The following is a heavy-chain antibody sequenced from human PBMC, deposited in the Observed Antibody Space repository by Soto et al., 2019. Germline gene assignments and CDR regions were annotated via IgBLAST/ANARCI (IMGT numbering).Heavy chain of an antibody. CDR2: IYTSGST. V-gene: IGHV4-4*07. D-gene: IGHD3-10*01. Sequence: PSETLSLTCTVSGGSISSYYWSWIRQPAGKGPEWIGRIYTSGSTNYNPSLKSRVTMSVDTSKNQFSLKLSSVTAADTAVYYCARGRGDGSGSYYYGMDVWGQGTTVTVSS. J-gene: IGHJ6*02. CDR1: GGSISSYY. CDR3: ARGRGDGSGSYYYGMDV.